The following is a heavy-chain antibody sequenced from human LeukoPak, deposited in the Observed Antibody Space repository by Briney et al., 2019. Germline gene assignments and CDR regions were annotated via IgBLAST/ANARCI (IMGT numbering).Heavy chain of an antibody. J-gene: IGHJ4*02. CDR3: AKRIDGYSGFDY. CDR2: ISDSGGST. V-gene: IGHV3-23*01. Sequence: GGSLRLSCAASGFTFPSYAMSWVRQAPGKGLNWVSAISDSGGSTYYADSVKGRFTISRDNSKNTLHLQMNSLRAEDTAVYYCAKRIDGYSGFDYWGQGTLVTLSS. D-gene: IGHD5-18*01. CDR1: GFTFPSYA.